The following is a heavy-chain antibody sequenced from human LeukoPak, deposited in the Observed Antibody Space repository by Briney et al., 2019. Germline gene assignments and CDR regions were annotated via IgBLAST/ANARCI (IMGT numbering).Heavy chain of an antibody. D-gene: IGHD5-18*01. CDR2: INHSGST. CDR3: ARGYGYSYGYDY. J-gene: IGHJ4*02. Sequence: SETLSLTCAVYGGSFSGYYWSWICQPPGKGLEWIGEINHSGSTNYNPSLKSRVTISVDTSKNQFSLKLSSVTAADAAVYYCARGYGYSYGYDYWGQGTLVTVSS. V-gene: IGHV4-34*01. CDR1: GGSFSGYY.